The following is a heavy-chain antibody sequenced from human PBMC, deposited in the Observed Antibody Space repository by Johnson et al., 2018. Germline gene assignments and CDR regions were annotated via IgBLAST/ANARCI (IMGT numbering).Heavy chain of an antibody. V-gene: IGHV3-23*04. Sequence: VQLVESGGGLVQXGGSLRLXCAASGFTFRKYSMSWVRQAPGRGLEWVSTIRGSDDSTYYADSVKGRFTISRDKSENTLYLQMNSLRAEDTAIYYCPKDRWEGTTGDAFDIWGQGTIVTVSS. CDR1: GFTFRKYS. CDR3: PKDRWEGTTGDAFDI. CDR2: IRGSDDST. J-gene: IGHJ3*02. D-gene: IGHD1/OR15-1a*01.